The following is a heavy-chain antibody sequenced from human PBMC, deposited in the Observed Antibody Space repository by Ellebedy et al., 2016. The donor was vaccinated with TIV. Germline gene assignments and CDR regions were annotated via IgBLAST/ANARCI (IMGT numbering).Heavy chain of an antibody. D-gene: IGHD3-10*01. Sequence: MPSETLSLTCTVSGGSISGHYWSWIRQPPGKGLEWIGYIYSSGSTDYKPSLKTRVTISVDTSKNHCSLNLKSVTAADTAVYFCSGAYGRATPRSWGQGTLVTVSS. CDR2: IYSSGST. CDR3: SGAYGRATPRS. V-gene: IGHV4-59*11. J-gene: IGHJ5*02. CDR1: GGSISGHY.